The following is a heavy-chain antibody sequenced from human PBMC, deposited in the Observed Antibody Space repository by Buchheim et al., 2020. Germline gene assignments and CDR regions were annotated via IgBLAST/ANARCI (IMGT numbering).Heavy chain of an antibody. CDR2: IWYDGSKD. V-gene: IGHV3-33*06. D-gene: IGHD2-15*01. CDR1: RFTFSSHG. J-gene: IGHJ4*02. Sequence: QAQLVESGGGVVQPGGSLRLSCAASRFTFSSHGMHWVRQAPGKGLEWVAVIWYDGSKDYYIDSVKGRFTISRDNSNNNLFLELSSLRVEDTAVYYCAKDRGIAATELGDWGQGTL. CDR3: AKDRGIAATELGD.